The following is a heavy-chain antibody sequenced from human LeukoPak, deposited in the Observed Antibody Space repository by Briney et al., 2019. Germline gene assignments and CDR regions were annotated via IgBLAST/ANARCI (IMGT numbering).Heavy chain of an antibody. CDR1: GGSFSGYH. CDR3: ARGKRSTSYNDY. V-gene: IGHV4-34*01. J-gene: IGHJ4*02. D-gene: IGHD2-2*01. CDR2: INHSGST. Sequence: SETLSLTCAVYGGSFSGYHWSWIRQPPGKGLEWIGEINHSGSTNYNPSLKSRVTISVDTSKNQFSLKLSSVTAADTAVYYCARGKRSTSYNDYWGQGTLVTVSS.